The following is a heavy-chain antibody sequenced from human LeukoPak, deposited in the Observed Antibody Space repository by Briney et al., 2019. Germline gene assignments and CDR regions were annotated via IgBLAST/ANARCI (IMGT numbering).Heavy chain of an antibody. CDR2: IRYDGSNK. D-gene: IGHD6-19*01. J-gene: IGHJ2*01. Sequence: GGSLRLSCAASGFTFSSYGMHWVRQAPGKGLEWVAFIRYDGSNKYYADSVKGRFTISRDNSKNTLYLQMNSLRAEDTAVYYCAKSRGWSYWYFDLWGRGTLVTVSS. CDR1: GFTFSSYG. V-gene: IGHV3-30*02. CDR3: AKSRGWSYWYFDL.